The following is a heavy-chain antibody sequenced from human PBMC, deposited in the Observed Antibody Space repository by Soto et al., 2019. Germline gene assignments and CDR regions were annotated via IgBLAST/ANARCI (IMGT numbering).Heavy chain of an antibody. J-gene: IGHJ5*02. V-gene: IGHV3-30*03. CDR2: VTYDGTNK. Sequence: GGSLRLSCAASGFTFSNFGMHWVRQAPDTGLDWVAAVTYDGTNKYYADSVKGRFTISKDNSKNTLYLQMNSLRVDDTAVYYCARLGPYGSGSYSFRYNWFDPWGQGT. CDR3: ARLGPYGSGSYSFRYNWFDP. D-gene: IGHD3-10*01. CDR1: GFTFSNFG.